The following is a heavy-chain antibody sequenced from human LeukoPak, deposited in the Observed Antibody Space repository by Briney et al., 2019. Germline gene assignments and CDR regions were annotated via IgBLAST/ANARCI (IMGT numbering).Heavy chain of an antibody. J-gene: IGHJ4*02. D-gene: IGHD1-26*01. CDR1: GITFSSSD. CDR3: ATDWPGWAFDY. Sequence: PGGSLRLSCAASGITFSSSDMHWVRQAPGKGLEWVAFIRYDGTDKYYADSVKGRFTISRDNFKNTLYLQVSSLRGDDTAVYYCATDWPGWAFDYWGPGTLVTVSS. CDR2: IRYDGTDK. V-gene: IGHV3-30*02.